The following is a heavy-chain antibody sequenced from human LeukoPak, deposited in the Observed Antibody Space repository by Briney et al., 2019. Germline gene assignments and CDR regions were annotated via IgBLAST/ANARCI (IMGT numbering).Heavy chain of an antibody. J-gene: IGHJ4*02. CDR3: AKAPSLFCSGGSCLFDY. CDR1: GFTFSDYY. D-gene: IGHD2-15*01. CDR2: ISSSGSSI. Sequence: GGSLRLSCAASGFTFSDYYMSWIRQAPGKGLEWVSYISSSGSSIYYADSVKGRFTISRDNARNSLYLQMNSLRAEDTAVYYCAKAPSLFCSGGSCLFDYWGQGTLVTVSS. V-gene: IGHV3-11*01.